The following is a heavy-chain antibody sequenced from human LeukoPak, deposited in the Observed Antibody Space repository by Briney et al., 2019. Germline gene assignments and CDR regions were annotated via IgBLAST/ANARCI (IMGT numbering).Heavy chain of an antibody. CDR2: IYHSGST. CDR1: GGSISSYY. Sequence: PSETLSLTCTVSGGSISSYYWSWIRQPPGKGLEWIGHIYHSGSTNYNPSLKSRVTISVDTSKNQFSLKLSSVTAADTAVYYCARDQGGSYYYYYGMDVWGQGTTVTVSS. D-gene: IGHD1-26*01. V-gene: IGHV4-59*01. J-gene: IGHJ6*02. CDR3: ARDQGGSYYYYYGMDV.